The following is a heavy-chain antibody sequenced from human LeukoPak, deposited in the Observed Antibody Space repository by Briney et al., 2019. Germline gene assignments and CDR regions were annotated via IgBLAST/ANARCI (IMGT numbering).Heavy chain of an antibody. V-gene: IGHV5-51*01. D-gene: IGHD4-11*01. J-gene: IGHJ6*03. CDR1: GYSFTTYW. CDR2: IYPGDYET. Sequence: GESLKISCKGSGYSFTTYWIGWVRHMPGKGLEWMGIIYPGDYETRYSPSFQGQVTISADKSISAAYLQWSSLKASDTAMYYCARLTTVTTTTPYYLDVWGKGTTVTVSS. CDR3: ARLTTVTTTTPYYLDV.